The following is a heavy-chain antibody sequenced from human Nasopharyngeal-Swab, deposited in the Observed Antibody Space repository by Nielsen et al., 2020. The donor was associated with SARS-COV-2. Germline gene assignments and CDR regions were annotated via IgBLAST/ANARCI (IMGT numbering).Heavy chain of an antibody. J-gene: IGHJ5*02. V-gene: IGHV1-69*13. D-gene: IGHD6-6*01. CDR3: ARDPNGSSFWFDV. CDR2: IKPIYGTV. Sequence: SVKVSCKLSRGTFNTNTIAWVRQAPGRGLEGRGGIKPIYGTVNYAQTVQGRVAITADESTTTVYMEMSSLRSEDTAVYFCARDPNGSSFWFDVWGQGTLVTVSS. CDR1: RGTFNTNT.